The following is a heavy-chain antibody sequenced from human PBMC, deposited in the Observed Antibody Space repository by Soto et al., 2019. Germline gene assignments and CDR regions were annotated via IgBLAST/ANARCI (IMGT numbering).Heavy chain of an antibody. CDR1: GGSISSSSYY. Sequence: QLQLQESGPGLVKPSETLSLTCTVSGGSISSSSYYWGWIRQPPGKGLEWIGSINYSGSTYYNPSLKSRVTISVDTSKNQFSLKLSSVTAADTAVYYCARQVVVPAAIPAGWFDPWGQGTLVTVCS. D-gene: IGHD2-2*02. CDR3: ARQVVVPAAIPAGWFDP. CDR2: INYSGST. V-gene: IGHV4-39*01. J-gene: IGHJ5*02.